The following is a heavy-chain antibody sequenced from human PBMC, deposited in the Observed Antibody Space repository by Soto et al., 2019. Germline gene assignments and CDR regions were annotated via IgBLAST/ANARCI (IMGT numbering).Heavy chain of an antibody. CDR1: GGSVTGGGFC. Sequence: QVQLQESGPGLVKPSQTLSLTCTVSGGSVTGGGFCWSWIRQHPGEGLEFIGYMCYSGSTNYNPSLKSRVAISIDTSKNQFALTFTFVTAADTAVYYCASRDYGYTFNIWGQGTMVTVSS. J-gene: IGHJ3*02. D-gene: IGHD4-17*01. CDR3: ASRDYGYTFNI. CDR2: MCYSGST. V-gene: IGHV4-31*03.